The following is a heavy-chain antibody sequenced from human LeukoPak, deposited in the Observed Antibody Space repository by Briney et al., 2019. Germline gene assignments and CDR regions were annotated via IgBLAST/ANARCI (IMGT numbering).Heavy chain of an antibody. D-gene: IGHD1-1*01. CDR3: ARDSTSLGAFAI. J-gene: IGHJ3*02. CDR1: GYAFTAYY. V-gene: IGHV1-2*06. Sequence: ASVKVSCKASGYAFTAYYLHWVRQAPGQGLEWMGRINPDSGDTNYAQKFQGRVTMTRDTSITTVYMDLTRLGSDDTAIYYCARDSTSLGAFAIWGRGTVVTVSS. CDR2: INPDSGDT.